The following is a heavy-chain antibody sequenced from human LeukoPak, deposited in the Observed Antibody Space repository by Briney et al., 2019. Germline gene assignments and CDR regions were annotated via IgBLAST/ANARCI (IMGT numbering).Heavy chain of an antibody. V-gene: IGHV4-39*01. CDR3: ASYGQWLVSFNY. CDR2: IYYSGST. J-gene: IGHJ4*02. Sequence: PSETLSLTCTVSGGSISSSSYYWGWIRQPPGKGLEWIGSIYYSGSTYYNPSLKSRVTISVDTSKNQFSLKLSSVTAADTAVYYCASYGQWLVSFNYWGQGTLVTVSS. CDR1: GGSISSSSYY. D-gene: IGHD6-19*01.